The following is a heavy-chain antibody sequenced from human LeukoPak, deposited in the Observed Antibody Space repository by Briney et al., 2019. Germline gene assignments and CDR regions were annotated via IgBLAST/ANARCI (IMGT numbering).Heavy chain of an antibody. CDR3: ARGSNYYGSGSAYYYYMDV. V-gene: IGHV4-4*07. J-gene: IGHJ6*03. D-gene: IGHD3-10*01. CDR2: IHASENT. Sequence: SETLSLTCTVSGGSISSYYWSWIRQPAGKGLEWTGRIHASENTNYNPSLKSRVTMSVDTSKNQFSPKLSSVTAADTAVYYYARGSNYYGSGSAYYYYMDVWGKGTTVTVSS. CDR1: GGSISSYY.